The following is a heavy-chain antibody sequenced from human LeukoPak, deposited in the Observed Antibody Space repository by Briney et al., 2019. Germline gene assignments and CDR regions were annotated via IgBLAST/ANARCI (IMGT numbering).Heavy chain of an antibody. J-gene: IGHJ4*02. CDR1: GFTFSDYY. CDR2: TSSSGSTV. Sequence: PGGSLILSCAASGFTFSDYYMSWIRQAPGKGLEGVSYTSSSGSTVHYADSVKGRFTISRDNAKNSLYLQMNSLRAEDTAVYYCAPPMKTENYPLDYWGQGTLVTVSS. CDR3: APPMKTENYPLDY. V-gene: IGHV3-11*04. D-gene: IGHD1-7*01.